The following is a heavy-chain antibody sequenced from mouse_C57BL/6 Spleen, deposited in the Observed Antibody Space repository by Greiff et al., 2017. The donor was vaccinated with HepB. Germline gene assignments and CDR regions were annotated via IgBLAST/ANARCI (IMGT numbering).Heavy chain of an antibody. V-gene: IGHV14-4*01. Sequence: EVQLQQSGAELVRPGASVKLSCTASGFNIKDDYMHWVKQRPEQGLEWIGWIDPENGDTEYASKFQGKATITADTSSNTAYLQLSSLTSEDTAVYYGTTGTTVVATRAMDYWGQGTSVTVSS. CDR2: IDPENGDT. CDR1: GFNIKDDY. J-gene: IGHJ4*01. D-gene: IGHD1-1*01. CDR3: TTGTTVVATRAMDY.